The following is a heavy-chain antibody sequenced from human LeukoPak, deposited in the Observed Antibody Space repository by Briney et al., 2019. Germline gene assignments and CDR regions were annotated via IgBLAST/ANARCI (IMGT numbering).Heavy chain of an antibody. CDR2: LNHSGST. Sequence: SETLSLTCTVSGGPISSASYYWSWIRQPPGKGLEWIGELNHSGSTNYNPSLKSRVTISVDTSKNQFSLKLSSVTAADTAVYYYANIPSRRFPPTDQYDRRNYFGYWGQGTLVTVSS. CDR1: GGPISSASYY. J-gene: IGHJ4*02. D-gene: IGHD3-22*01. CDR3: ANIPSRRFPPTDQYDRRNYFGY. V-gene: IGHV4-39*07.